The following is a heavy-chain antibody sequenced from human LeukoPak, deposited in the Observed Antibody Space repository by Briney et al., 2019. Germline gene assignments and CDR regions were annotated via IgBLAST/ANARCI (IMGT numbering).Heavy chain of an antibody. J-gene: IGHJ6*04. D-gene: IGHD3-22*01. Sequence: SVKVSCKASGGTFSSYAISWVRQAPGQGLEWMGGIIPIFGTANYAQKFQGRVTITADKSTSTAYMELSSLRSEDPAVYYCAASRGVGGGGGGGGGGYYYGMDVWGKGTTVTVSS. CDR3: AASRGVGGGGGGGGGGYYYGMDV. CDR2: IIPIFGTA. V-gene: IGHV1-69*06. CDR1: GGTFSSYA.